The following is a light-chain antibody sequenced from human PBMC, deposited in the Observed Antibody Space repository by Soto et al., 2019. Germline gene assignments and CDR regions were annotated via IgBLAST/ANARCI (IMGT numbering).Light chain of an antibody. CDR3: MQSTPLPPT. J-gene: IGKJ5*01. CDR1: QSLLHITGETF. V-gene: IGKV2D-29*02. Sequence: DVVMTQTPLSLSVAPGQPASISCKSSQSLLHITGETFLFWYLQKPGQSPQLLIYEVSTRVSGVPDRFSGSGSGTDLTLKIRRVETDDVGIYYCMQSTPLPPTFGQGTRLEIE. CDR2: EVS.